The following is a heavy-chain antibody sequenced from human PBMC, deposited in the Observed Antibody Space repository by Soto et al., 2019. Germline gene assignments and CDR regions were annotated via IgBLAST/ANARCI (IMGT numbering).Heavy chain of an antibody. J-gene: IGHJ4*02. V-gene: IGHV1-8*01. CDR1: GYTFTSYD. CDR2: MNPNSGNT. CDR3: AWTLYEDNVDY. Sequence: QVQLVQSGAEVKKPGASVKVSCKASGYTFTSYDINWVRQATGQGLEWMGWMNPNSGNTGYAQKFQGRVTMTRNTSISTAKRERTSLRSEDTAVYYCAWTLYEDNVDYRGQGTLVTVSS. D-gene: IGHD5-12*01.